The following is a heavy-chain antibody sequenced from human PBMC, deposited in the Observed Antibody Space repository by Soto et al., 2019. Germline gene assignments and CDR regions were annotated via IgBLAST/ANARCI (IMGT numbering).Heavy chain of an antibody. CDR3: TTHATEDMIRN. Sequence: XVCLRLSFASFGFTVSGSALHWVGQASGKGLEWVGRIRNKANSYATAYAASVKGRFTISRDDSKNTAFLQMNSLKTEDPALYYCTTHATEDMIRNCGPRTLFTVGS. CDR1: GFTVSGSA. CDR2: IRNKANSYAT. V-gene: IGHV3-73*01. J-gene: IGHJ4*02. D-gene: IGHD2-15*01.